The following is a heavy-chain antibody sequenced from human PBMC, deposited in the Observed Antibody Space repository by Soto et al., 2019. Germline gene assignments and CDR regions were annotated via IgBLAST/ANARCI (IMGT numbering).Heavy chain of an antibody. CDR2: IGAGSAGT. V-gene: IGHV3-23*01. D-gene: IGHD3-3*01. CDR3: ASLEIFGVVQFDY. J-gene: IGHJ4*02. Sequence: PGGSLRLSCAASGFAFTSSAMYWVRQAPGKGLEWVSAIGAGSAGTHYADSLQGRFTISRDDSKNVLYLQMNSLRAEDTAVYYCASLEIFGVVQFDYWGQGTLVTVSS. CDR1: GFAFTSSA.